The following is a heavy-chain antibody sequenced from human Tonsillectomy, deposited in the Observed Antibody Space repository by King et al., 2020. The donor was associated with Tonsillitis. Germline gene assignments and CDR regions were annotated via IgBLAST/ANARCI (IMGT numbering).Heavy chain of an antibody. CDR1: GFTVSDNY. Sequence: DVQLVESGGGLVQPGGSLRLSCAASGFTVSDNYMSWVRQAPGKGLEWVSVIYTGGSTFYADSVKDRFTISRDNSKNSLNLQMNFLRAEDTAVYYCARSPNYYDVSGYHYTFDYWGLGTLVTVSS. CDR3: ARSPNYYDVSGYHYTFDY. CDR2: IYTGGST. V-gene: IGHV3-66*01. J-gene: IGHJ4*02. D-gene: IGHD3-22*01.